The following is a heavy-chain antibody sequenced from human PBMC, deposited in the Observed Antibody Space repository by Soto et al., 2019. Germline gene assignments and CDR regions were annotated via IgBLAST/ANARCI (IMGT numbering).Heavy chain of an antibody. CDR1: GYTFTSYY. D-gene: IGHD2-21*01. CDR3: ARPSEMSIPVYYGMDV. Sequence: ASVKVSCKTSGYTFTSYYIHWVRQAPGQGLEWMGIINPSGGSTSYAQKFQGRVIMTRDTSTSTVYMELSSLRSEDTAVYYCARPSEMSIPVYYGMDVWGQGTTVTVSS. V-gene: IGHV1-46*01. CDR2: INPSGGST. J-gene: IGHJ6*02.